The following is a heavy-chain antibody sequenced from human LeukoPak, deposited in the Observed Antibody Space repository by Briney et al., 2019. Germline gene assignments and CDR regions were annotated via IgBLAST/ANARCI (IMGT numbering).Heavy chain of an antibody. CDR2: ISGSGAST. CDR3: AKRRTEGTLQGPYGDFDY. V-gene: IGHV3-23*01. D-gene: IGHD4-17*01. J-gene: IGHJ4*02. CDR1: GFTFSSYA. Sequence: PGGSLRLSCAASGFTFSSYAMSWVPQAPGKGLEWVSAISGSGASTYYADSVKGRFTISRDNSKNTLYLQMNSLRAEDTAVYYCAKRRTEGTLQGPYGDFDYWGQGTLVTVSS.